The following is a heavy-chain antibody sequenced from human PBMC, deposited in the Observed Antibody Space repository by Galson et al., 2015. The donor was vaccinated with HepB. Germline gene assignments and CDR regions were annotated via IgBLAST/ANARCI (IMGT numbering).Heavy chain of an antibody. Sequence: SLRLSCAASGFTFSTYSMHWVRLAPGKGLEHVSGISNNGFTTHYADSVKGRFSISRDNSKNTLSLQMTSLRPEDTAVYYCVKNPWDFWSYFDYWGQGALVTVSS. CDR2: ISNNGFTT. CDR3: VKNPWDFWSYFDY. D-gene: IGHD1-26*01. J-gene: IGHJ4*02. CDR1: GFTFSTYS. V-gene: IGHV3-64D*06.